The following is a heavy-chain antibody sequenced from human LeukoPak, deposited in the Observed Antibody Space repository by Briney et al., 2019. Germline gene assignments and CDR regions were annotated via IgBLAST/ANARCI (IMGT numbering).Heavy chain of an antibody. V-gene: IGHV3-49*04. CDR3: TRVESIYYDSSAHY. Sequence: GWSLRLSCTASGFTFGEYAMSWVRQAPGKGLERVGFIRSKAYGGTTEYAASVKGRFTISRDGSKSIAYLQMNSLKTEDTAVYYCTRVESIYYDSSAHYWGQGTLVTVSS. CDR2: IRSKAYGGTT. D-gene: IGHD3-22*01. J-gene: IGHJ4*02. CDR1: GFTFGEYA.